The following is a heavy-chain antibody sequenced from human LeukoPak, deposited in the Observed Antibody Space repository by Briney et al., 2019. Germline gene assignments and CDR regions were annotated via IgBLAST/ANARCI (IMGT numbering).Heavy chain of an antibody. D-gene: IGHD3-22*01. CDR1: GGSITTGRNY. Sequence: PSETLSLTCTVSGGSITTGRNYWAWLRQPPGKGLEGIGGFYYRGNTYYNPSLESRLTISVDTSKNQFSLRLSSVTAADTAVYYCARMYYYDSSDYYFESPTGRDYWGQGALVTVSS. CDR2: FYYRGNT. J-gene: IGHJ4*02. V-gene: IGHV4-39*07. CDR3: ARMYYYDSSDYYFESPTGRDY.